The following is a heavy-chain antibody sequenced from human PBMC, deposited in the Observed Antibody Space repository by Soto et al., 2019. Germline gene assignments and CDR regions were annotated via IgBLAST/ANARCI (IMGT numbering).Heavy chain of an antibody. V-gene: IGHV3-23*01. CDR1: GFTFSSYA. J-gene: IGHJ5*02. Sequence: EVQLLESGGGLVQPGGSLRLSCAASGFTFSSYAMNWVRQAPGMGLEWVSAISGSGGNTYYADSVKGRFTISRDNSKNTVYLLMHSLRVDDTAVYDCAKGPGCDSGRPWGEGTLVTVFS. D-gene: IGHD3-10*01. CDR2: ISGSGGNT. CDR3: AKGPGCDSGRP.